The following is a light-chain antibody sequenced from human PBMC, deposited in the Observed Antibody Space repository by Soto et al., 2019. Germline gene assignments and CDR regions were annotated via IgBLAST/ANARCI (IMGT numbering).Light chain of an antibody. J-gene: IGKJ4*01. Sequence: IQLTQSPSSLSASVGDRVTITCRASQGMSNYLGWYQQKPGKAPKLLIYAASTLQTGVPSRFSGGGSGTDFTLAITSLQPEDLANYYGQQLNVYPSTFGGGTKVEIK. CDR1: QGMSNY. CDR2: AAS. V-gene: IGKV1-9*01. CDR3: QQLNVYPST.